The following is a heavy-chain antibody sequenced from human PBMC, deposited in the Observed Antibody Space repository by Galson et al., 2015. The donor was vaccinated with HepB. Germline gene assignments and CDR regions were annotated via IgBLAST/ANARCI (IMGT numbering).Heavy chain of an antibody. D-gene: IGHD3-22*01. CDR1: EFILSDAW. CDR3: ATLTMIILHNDY. Sequence: SLRLSCAASEFILSDAWMNWVRQAPGKGLEWVGRIKSKADGGTTDYAAPMQGRFTISRDDSKNTLYLQMNSLKTEDTAVYYCATLTMIILHNDYWGQGTLVTVSS. CDR2: IKSKADGGTT. J-gene: IGHJ4*02. V-gene: IGHV3-15*01.